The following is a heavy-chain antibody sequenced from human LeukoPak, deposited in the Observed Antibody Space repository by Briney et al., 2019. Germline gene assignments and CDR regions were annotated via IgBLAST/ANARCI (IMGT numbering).Heavy chain of an antibody. CDR2: IKEDGSKK. Sequence: GGSLRLSCVASGFSFRNYWMSWVRQAPGKGLEWVANIKEDGSKKNHLDSVKGRFTISRDNAKNFLYLQMNSLRVEDTALYYCARDGDGRGEDFDYWGQGILVTVSS. CDR1: GFSFRNYW. D-gene: IGHD4-17*01. CDR3: ARDGDGRGEDFDY. V-gene: IGHV3-7*01. J-gene: IGHJ4*02.